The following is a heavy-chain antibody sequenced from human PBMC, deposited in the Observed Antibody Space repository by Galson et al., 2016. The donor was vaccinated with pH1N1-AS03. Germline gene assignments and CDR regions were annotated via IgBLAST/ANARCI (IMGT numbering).Heavy chain of an antibody. Sequence: SLRLSCAASGFTFSSFGMHWVRQAPGKGLEWVTFIAFDANREYYADSVRGRFTISRDNSKNTLYLQMNSLRPKDTAFYYCVKETSRGAPGGDHWGQGTLVTVSS. CDR3: VKETSRGAPGGDH. CDR2: IAFDANRE. V-gene: IGHV3-33*03. J-gene: IGHJ4*02. D-gene: IGHD3-16*01. CDR1: GFTFSSFG.